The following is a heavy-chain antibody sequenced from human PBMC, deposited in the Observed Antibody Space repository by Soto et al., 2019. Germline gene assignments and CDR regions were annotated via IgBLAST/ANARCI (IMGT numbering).Heavy chain of an antibody. D-gene: IGHD3-22*01. Sequence: GASVKVSCKASGYTFLNYGISWVRPAPGQGLEWMGWINAGNGNTKYSQKFQGRVTITRDTSASTAYMELSSLRSEDTAVYYCARDGYYYDSSGFNWFDPWGQGTLVTVSS. CDR3: ARDGYYYDSSGFNWFDP. J-gene: IGHJ5*02. CDR2: INAGNGNT. V-gene: IGHV1-3*01. CDR1: GYTFLNYG.